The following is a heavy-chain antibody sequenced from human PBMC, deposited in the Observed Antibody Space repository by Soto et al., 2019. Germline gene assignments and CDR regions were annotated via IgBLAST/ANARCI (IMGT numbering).Heavy chain of an antibody. D-gene: IGHD1-26*01. CDR1: GVPLSGYY. Sequence: PSETLSLTCAVYGVPLSGYYWSWIRQSPGKGLEWIGEINHTKHTTYNPALNSRVTMLVETSKNQFSLSLSSVTAADTAVYYCANLIVFHSSYYHDYWGHGTLGTV. V-gene: IGHV4-34*01. CDR2: INHTKHT. CDR3: ANLIVFHSSYYHDY. J-gene: IGHJ4*01.